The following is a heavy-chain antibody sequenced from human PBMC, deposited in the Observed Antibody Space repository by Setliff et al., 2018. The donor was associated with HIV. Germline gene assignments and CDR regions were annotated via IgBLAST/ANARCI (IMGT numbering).Heavy chain of an antibody. Sequence: GESLKISCAASGFTFSTYGMHWVRQAPGKGLEWVAVIWYDGSNKYHADSVKGRFTISRDNSKNTLYLQMNSLRAEDTAVYYCARDHGGSSLVWGQGTMVTVSS. CDR2: IWYDGSNK. CDR3: ARDHGGSSLV. D-gene: IGHD6-13*01. V-gene: IGHV3-33*01. J-gene: IGHJ3*01. CDR1: GFTFSTYG.